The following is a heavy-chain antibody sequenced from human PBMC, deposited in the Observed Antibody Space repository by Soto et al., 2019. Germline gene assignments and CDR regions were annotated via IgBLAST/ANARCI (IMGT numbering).Heavy chain of an antibody. CDR3: AREGGYNTRPFDY. V-gene: IGHV3-72*01. Sequence: GGSLRLSCGVSGFTFSSYSMDWVRQAPGKGLEWVGRTRNKANSYTTEYAASVKGRFTISRDDSKNSLYLQMNSLKTEDTAVYYCAREGGYNTRPFDYWGQGTLVTVSS. CDR2: TRNKANSYTT. J-gene: IGHJ4*02. CDR1: GFTFSSYS. D-gene: IGHD5-12*01.